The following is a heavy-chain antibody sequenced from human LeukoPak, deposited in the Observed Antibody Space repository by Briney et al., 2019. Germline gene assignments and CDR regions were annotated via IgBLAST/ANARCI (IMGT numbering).Heavy chain of an antibody. CDR2: IYYSGST. Sequence: SQTLSLTCTVSGGSISSGDYYWSWIRQPPGKGLEWIGYIYYSGSTYYNPSLKSRVTISVDTSKNQFSLKLSSVTAAGTAVYYCARDSPLGYCSSTSCYVFDYWGQGTLVTVSS. D-gene: IGHD2-2*01. J-gene: IGHJ4*02. CDR3: ARDSPLGYCSSTSCYVFDY. V-gene: IGHV4-30-4*08. CDR1: GGSISSGDYY.